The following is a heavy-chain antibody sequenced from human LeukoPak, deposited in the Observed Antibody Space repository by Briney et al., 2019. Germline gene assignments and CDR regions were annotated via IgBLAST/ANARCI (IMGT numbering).Heavy chain of an antibody. V-gene: IGHV5-51*01. CDR1: GYSFTRYW. D-gene: IGHD6-25*01. CDR3: ARPRGYSSGWPYYFDY. Sequence: GESLKISCKGSGYSFTRYWIGWVRQMPGKGLEWMGIIYPGDSDTRYSPSFQGQVTISADESISTAYLQWSSLEASDTAMYYCARPRGYSSGWPYYFDYWGQGTLVTVSS. J-gene: IGHJ4*02. CDR2: IYPGDSDT.